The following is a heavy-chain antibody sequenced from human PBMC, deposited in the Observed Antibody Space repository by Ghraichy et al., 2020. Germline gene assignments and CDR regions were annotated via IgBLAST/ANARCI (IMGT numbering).Heavy chain of an antibody. V-gene: IGHV3-11*01. CDR2: ISTAGSTI. CDR1: GFTFSDYY. D-gene: IGHD3-22*01. CDR3: ARGASVRVYYDSCGF. J-gene: IGHJ4*02. Sequence: GGSLRLSCAASGFTFSDYYMSWVRQAPGKGLEWVSYISTAGSTIYYADSVKGRFTISRDNAKNSLYLQMNSLRAEDTAVYYCARGASVRVYYDSCGFWGQGTLVTVSS.